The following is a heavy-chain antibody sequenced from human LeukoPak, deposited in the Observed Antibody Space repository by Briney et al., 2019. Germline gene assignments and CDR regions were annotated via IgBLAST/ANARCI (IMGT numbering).Heavy chain of an antibody. V-gene: IGHV1-8*01. CDR3: ARVTRRGSMFDP. CDR2: MNPNDGNT. Sequence: ASVKVSCKTSGYTFTTYAISWVRQATGQGPEWMGWMNPNDGNTDYAQKFQGRVTMTRNTSISTAYMELSSLRSEDTAVYYCARVTRRGSMFDPWGQGTLVTVSS. CDR1: GYTFTTYA. D-gene: IGHD2-2*01. J-gene: IGHJ5*02.